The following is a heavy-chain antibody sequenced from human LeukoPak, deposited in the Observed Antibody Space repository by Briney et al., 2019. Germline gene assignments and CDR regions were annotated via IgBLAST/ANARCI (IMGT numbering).Heavy chain of an antibody. D-gene: IGHD4-11*01. CDR2: ISGSGGRT. V-gene: IGHV3-23*01. CDR3: ARDRESDYSSFGY. CDR1: RFTFSSYA. J-gene: IGHJ4*02. Sequence: QAGGSLRLSCAASRFTFSSYAMSWVRQAPGKGLEWVSTISGSGGRTHYADSVKGRFTISRDNFQSTLYLQMDSLRAEDTAVYYCARDRESDYSSFGYWGQGTLVTVSS.